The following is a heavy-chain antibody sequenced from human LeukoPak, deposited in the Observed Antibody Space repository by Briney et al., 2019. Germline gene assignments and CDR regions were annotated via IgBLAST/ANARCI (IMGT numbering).Heavy chain of an antibody. D-gene: IGHD2-2*02. CDR2: IIPIFGTA. J-gene: IGHJ5*02. CDR1: GGTFSSYA. V-gene: IGHV1-69*05. Sequence: ASVKVSCKASGGTFSSYAISWVRQAPGRGLEWMGGIIPIFGTANYAQKFQGRVTITTDESTSTAYMELSSLRSEDTAVYYCARVGRKCSSTSCYTLGFTYKYNWFDPWGQGTLVTVSS. CDR3: ARVGRKCSSTSCYTLGFTYKYNWFDP.